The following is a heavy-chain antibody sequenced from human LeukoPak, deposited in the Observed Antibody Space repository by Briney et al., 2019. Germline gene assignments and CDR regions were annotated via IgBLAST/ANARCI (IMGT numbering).Heavy chain of an antibody. CDR2: ISSSSSYI. D-gene: IGHD2-2*01. J-gene: IGHJ4*02. Sequence: GGSLRLSCAASGFTFSSYSMNWVRQAPGKGLEWVSSISSSSSYIYYADSVKGRFTISRDNAKNSLYLQMNSLRAEDTAVYYCARATLGYCSSTSCYAPVYWGQGTLVTVSS. CDR3: ARATLGYCSSTSCYAPVY. CDR1: GFTFSSYS. V-gene: IGHV3-21*01.